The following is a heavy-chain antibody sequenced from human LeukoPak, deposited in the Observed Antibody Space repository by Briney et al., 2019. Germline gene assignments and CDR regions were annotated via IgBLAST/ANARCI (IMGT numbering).Heavy chain of an antibody. CDR1: GFTFDDYA. Sequence: GRSLRLSCAASGFTFDDYAMHWVRQAPGKGLEWVSGISWNSGSIGYADSVKGRFTISRDSAKNSLYLQMNSLRAEDTALYYCAKVGYYYDSSGYSEAFDYWGQGTLVTVSS. V-gene: IGHV3-9*01. D-gene: IGHD3-22*01. CDR2: ISWNSGSI. J-gene: IGHJ4*02. CDR3: AKVGYYYDSSGYSEAFDY.